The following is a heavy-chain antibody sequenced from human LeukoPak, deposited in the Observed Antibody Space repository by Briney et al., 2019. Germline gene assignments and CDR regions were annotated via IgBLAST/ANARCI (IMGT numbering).Heavy chain of an antibody. CDR3: ARSGVAHCFDY. V-gene: IGHV3-21*01. J-gene: IGHJ4*02. Sequence: GGSLRLSCAASGFTVSSNYMGWVRQAPGKGLEWVSGITWGRDNLAYAASVKGRFTISRDNAKNSLYLQMNSLRAEDTAVYYCARSGVAHCFDYWGQGTLVTVSS. CDR1: GFTVSSNY. D-gene: IGHD2-15*01. CDR2: ITWGRDNL.